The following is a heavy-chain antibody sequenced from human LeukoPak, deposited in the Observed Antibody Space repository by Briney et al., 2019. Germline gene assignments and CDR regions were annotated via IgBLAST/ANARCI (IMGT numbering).Heavy chain of an antibody. CDR1: GFTVSSNY. J-gene: IGHJ6*03. V-gene: IGHV3-66*02. CDR2: IYSGGST. CDR3: ARVPKYYYYYMDV. Sequence: GGSLRLSCAASGFTVSSNYMSWVRQAPGKGLEWVSVIYSGGSTYYADSVKGRFTISRDNSKNTLYLQMNSLRAEDTAVYYCARVPKYYYYYMDVWGKGTTVTVSS.